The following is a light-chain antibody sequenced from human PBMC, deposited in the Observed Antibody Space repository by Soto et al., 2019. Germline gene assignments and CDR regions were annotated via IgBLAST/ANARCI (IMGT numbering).Light chain of an antibody. CDR2: DVS. CDR3: SSYSITTSRYV. Sequence: QSVLTQPASVSGSTGQSIPISCTGSSFKNVSWYQQHPGKAPKLIIYDVSNRPSGVSHRFSGSESAYTASLTISGPQAEDEADYYCSSYSITTSRYVFGTGTKISVL. J-gene: IGLJ1*01. CDR1: SFKN. V-gene: IGLV2-14*03.